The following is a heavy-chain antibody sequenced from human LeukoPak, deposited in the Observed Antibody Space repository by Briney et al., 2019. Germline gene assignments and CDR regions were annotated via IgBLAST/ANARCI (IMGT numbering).Heavy chain of an antibody. V-gene: IGHV3-21*01. CDR3: ATDDYYDSSGYYYMVDY. J-gene: IGHJ4*02. CDR2: ISSSSSYI. Sequence: GGSLRLSCAASGFTFSSYSMNWVRQAPGKGLEWVSSISSSSSYIYYADSVKGRFTISRDNAKNSLYLQMNSLRAEDTAVYYCATDDYYDSSGYYYMVDYWGQGTLVTVSS. D-gene: IGHD3-22*01. CDR1: GFTFSSYS.